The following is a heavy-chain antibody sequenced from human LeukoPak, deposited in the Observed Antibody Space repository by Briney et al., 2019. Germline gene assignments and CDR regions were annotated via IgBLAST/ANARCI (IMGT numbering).Heavy chain of an antibody. CDR3: ARVGLVAGMDV. J-gene: IGHJ6*02. D-gene: IGHD2-8*02. Sequence: GGSLRLSCAASGFTFSSYLMSWVRQAPGKGLEWVANIHLDGSEKYYVDSLKGRFTISRDNAENSLYLQMNSLRAEDTAAYYCARVGLVAGMDVWGQGTTVTVSS. CDR1: GFTFSSYL. V-gene: IGHV3-7*01. CDR2: IHLDGSEK.